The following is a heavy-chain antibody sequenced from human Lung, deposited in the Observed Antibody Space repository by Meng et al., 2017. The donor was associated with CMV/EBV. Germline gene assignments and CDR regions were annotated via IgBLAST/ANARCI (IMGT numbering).Heavy chain of an antibody. CDR2: ISYSGTT. Sequence: PRELGQRLGNPSDTRSPPCTVSCGSIRSSLSYWGWIRQPPGKGLEWIGTISYSGTTFYNLSLKSRVTISIDTSKFQFSLKLSSVTATDTAVYYCARDRTYPSGLDYWGQGTLVTVSS. V-gene: IGHV4-39*07. CDR1: CGSIRSSLSY. D-gene: IGHD3-10*01. CDR3: ARDRTYPSGLDY. J-gene: IGHJ4*02.